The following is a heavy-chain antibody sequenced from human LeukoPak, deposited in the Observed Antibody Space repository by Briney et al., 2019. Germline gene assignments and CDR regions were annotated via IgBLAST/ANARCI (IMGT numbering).Heavy chain of an antibody. Sequence: GGSLRLSCAASGFTFSSYGMHWVRQAPGKGLEWVAVISYDGSNKYYADSVKGRFTISRDNSKNTLYLQMNSLRAEDTAVYYCAKDQVLDYYYGMDVWGQGTTVTVSS. CDR3: AKDQVLDYYYGMDV. V-gene: IGHV3-30*18. J-gene: IGHJ6*02. CDR2: ISYDGSNK. D-gene: IGHD2-8*02. CDR1: GFTFSSYG.